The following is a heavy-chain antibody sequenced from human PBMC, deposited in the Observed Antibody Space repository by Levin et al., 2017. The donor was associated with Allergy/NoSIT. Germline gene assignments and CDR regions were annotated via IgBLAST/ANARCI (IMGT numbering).Heavy chain of an antibody. J-gene: IGHJ4*02. CDR1: GFTFSDYY. V-gene: IGHV3-11*01. D-gene: IGHD3-22*01. CDR2: ISSSGSTI. Sequence: GGSLRLSCAASGFTFSDYYMSWIRQAPGKGLEWVSYISSSGSTIYYADSVKGRFTISRDNAKNSLYLQMNSLRAEDTAVYYCARDQTYHYDSSGYTYWGQGTLVTVSS. CDR3: ARDQTYHYDSSGYTY.